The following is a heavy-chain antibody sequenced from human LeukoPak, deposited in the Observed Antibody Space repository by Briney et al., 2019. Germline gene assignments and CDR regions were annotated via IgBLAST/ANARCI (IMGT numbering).Heavy chain of an antibody. D-gene: IGHD6-19*01. V-gene: IGHV4-34*01. CDR1: GGSFSGYY. CDR3: ARGWSSGHTFDY. Sequence: SETLSLTCAVYGGSFSGYYWSWIRQPPGKGLEWIGEINHSGSTNYNPSLKSRVTISVDTSKNQFSLKLSSVTAADTAVYYCARGWSSGHTFDYWGQGTLVTVSS. J-gene: IGHJ4*02. CDR2: INHSGST.